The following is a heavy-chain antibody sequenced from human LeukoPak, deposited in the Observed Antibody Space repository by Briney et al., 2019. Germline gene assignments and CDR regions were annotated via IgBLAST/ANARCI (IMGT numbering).Heavy chain of an antibody. V-gene: IGHV1-2*02. Sequence: ASVKVSCKASGYTFTGYYMHWVRQAPGQGLEWMGWINPNSGGTNYAQKFQDRVTMTRDTSISTAYMELSRLRSDDTAVYYCARDGRSGSYYDFASASDYWGQGTLVTVSS. J-gene: IGHJ4*02. CDR3: ARDGRSGSYYDFASASDY. D-gene: IGHD1-26*01. CDR1: GYTFTGYY. CDR2: INPNSGGT.